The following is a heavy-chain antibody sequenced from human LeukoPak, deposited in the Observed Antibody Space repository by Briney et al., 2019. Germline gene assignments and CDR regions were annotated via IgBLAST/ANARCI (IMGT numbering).Heavy chain of an antibody. V-gene: IGHV4-39*07. CDR1: GGSISSSSYY. Sequence: SETLSLTCTVSGGSISSSSYYWGWIRQPPGKGLEWIGSIYYSGSTYYNPPLKSRLTISADTSRNQFSLRLSSVTAADTAVYYCVRVDNGGNYFDYWGQGTLVTVSS. D-gene: IGHD4-23*01. J-gene: IGHJ4*02. CDR2: IYYSGST. CDR3: VRVDNGGNYFDY.